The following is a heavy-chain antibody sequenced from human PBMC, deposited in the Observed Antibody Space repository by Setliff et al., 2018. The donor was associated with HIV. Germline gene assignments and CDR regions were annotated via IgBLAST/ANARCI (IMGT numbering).Heavy chain of an antibody. J-gene: IGHJ6*03. V-gene: IGHV4-4*07. CDR1: GVSTSIHY. Sequence: SETLSLTCTVSGVSTSIHYWVWFRQPAGRGLEWIGRIHTSDTTRYNPSLQSRVAMSVDTSKNQFSLKLTSVSAADTAVYYCARGVAAAGMLMDVWGKGTTVTVSS. CDR3: ARGVAAAGMLMDV. D-gene: IGHD6-13*01. CDR2: IHTSDTT.